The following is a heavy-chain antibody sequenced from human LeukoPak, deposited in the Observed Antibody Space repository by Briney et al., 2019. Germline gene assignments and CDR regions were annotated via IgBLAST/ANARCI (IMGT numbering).Heavy chain of an antibody. Sequence: GGSLKISCKGSGYSFTNYWIGWVRQMPGKGLEWMGIIYPGDSDTRYSPSFQGQVTISADKSISTAYLRWSSLKASDTAMYYCARLGYDSSGYFDYWGQGTLVTVSS. CDR2: IYPGDSDT. CDR3: ARLGYDSSGYFDY. J-gene: IGHJ4*02. V-gene: IGHV5-51*01. CDR1: GYSFTNYW. D-gene: IGHD3-22*01.